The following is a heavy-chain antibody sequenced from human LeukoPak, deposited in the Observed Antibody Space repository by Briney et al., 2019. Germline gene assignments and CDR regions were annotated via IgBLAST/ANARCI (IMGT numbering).Heavy chain of an antibody. D-gene: IGHD3-3*01. J-gene: IGHJ4*02. V-gene: IGHV3-7*03. CDR3: ARVSDRLRFLEWLFDY. CDR2: IKQDGSEK. Sequence: GGSLRLSCAASGFTFSSYWMSWVRQAPGKGLEWVANIKQDGSEKYYVDSVKGRFTISRDNAKNSLYLQMNSLRAEDTALYYCARVSDRLRFLEWLFDYWGQGTLVTVSS. CDR1: GFTFSSYW.